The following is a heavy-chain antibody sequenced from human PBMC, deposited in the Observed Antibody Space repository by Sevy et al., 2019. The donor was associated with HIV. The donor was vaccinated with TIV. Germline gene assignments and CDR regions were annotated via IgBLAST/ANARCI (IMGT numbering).Heavy chain of an antibody. CDR3: AKRGGHYDLRMDV. Sequence: GGSLRLSCAASGFIFSSFEMTWVRQAPGKGLEWVSYISSSGSTIYYTNSVKGRFTISRDNAKNSLYLQMNSLRAEDTAVYYCAKRGGHYDLRMDVWGQGTTVTVSS. V-gene: IGHV3-48*03. J-gene: IGHJ6*02. CDR2: ISSSGSTI. D-gene: IGHD3-3*01. CDR1: GFIFSSFE.